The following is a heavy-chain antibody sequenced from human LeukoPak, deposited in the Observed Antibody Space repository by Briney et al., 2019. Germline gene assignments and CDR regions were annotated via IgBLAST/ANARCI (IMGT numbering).Heavy chain of an antibody. Sequence: SETLSLTCTVSGGSLSTYYWSWIRQPPGKGLEWIGYIYYTGSTNYNPSLKSRVTISIDTSKNQFSLKLNSVTAADTAVYYCARDYSGWSEMDYWGQGALVTVSS. D-gene: IGHD6-19*01. V-gene: IGHV4-59*01. CDR1: GGSLSTYY. CDR3: ARDYSGWSEMDY. CDR2: IYYTGST. J-gene: IGHJ4*02.